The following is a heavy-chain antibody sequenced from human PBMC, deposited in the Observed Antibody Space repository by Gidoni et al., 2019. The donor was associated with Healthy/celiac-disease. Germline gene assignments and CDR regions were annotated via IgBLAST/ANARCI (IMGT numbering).Heavy chain of an antibody. CDR1: GFTVSSNY. CDR3: ARDKTTVVTVGAFDI. D-gene: IGHD4-17*01. Sequence: EVQMVESGGGFVQPGGSLRISCSASGFTVSSNYSSWVRQAPGKGLVCVSVIYSGGSTYYADSVKGRFTISRDNSKNTLYLQMNSLRAEDTAVYYCARDKTTVVTVGAFDIWGQGTMVTVSS. CDR2: IYSGGST. V-gene: IGHV3-66*02. J-gene: IGHJ3*02.